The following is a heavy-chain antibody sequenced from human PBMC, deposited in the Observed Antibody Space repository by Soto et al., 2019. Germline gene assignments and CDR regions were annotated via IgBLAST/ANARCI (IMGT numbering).Heavy chain of an antibody. J-gene: IGHJ4*02. CDR1: GGTFSSYA. V-gene: IGHV1-69*06. D-gene: IGHD5-12*01. Sequence: SVKVSCKASGGTFSSYAISWVRQAPGQGLEWMGGIIPIFGTANYAQKFQGRVTITADKSTSTAYMELSSLRSEDTAVYYCARGGRDGYEPTFDYWGQGTLVTVSS. CDR3: ARGGRDGYEPTFDY. CDR2: IIPIFGTA.